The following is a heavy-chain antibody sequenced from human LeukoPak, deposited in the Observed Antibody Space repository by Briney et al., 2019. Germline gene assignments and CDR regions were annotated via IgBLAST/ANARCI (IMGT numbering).Heavy chain of an antibody. J-gene: IGHJ3*02. CDR3: ASLPLRFLEWLYAFGI. Sequence: SETLSLTCTVSGGSISSSSYYWGWIRQPPGKGLEWIGSIYYSGSTYYNPSLKSRVTISVDTSKNQFSLKLSSVTAADTAVYYCASLPLRFLEWLYAFGIWGQGTMVTVSS. V-gene: IGHV4-39*01. CDR1: GGSISSSSYY. D-gene: IGHD3-3*01. CDR2: IYYSGST.